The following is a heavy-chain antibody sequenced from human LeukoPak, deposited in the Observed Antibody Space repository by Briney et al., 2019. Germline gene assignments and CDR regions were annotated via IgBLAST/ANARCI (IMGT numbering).Heavy chain of an antibody. CDR3: ARVEDTAMAEAN. V-gene: IGHV1-69*06. Sequence: ASVKVSCKASGGTFSSYAISWVRQAPGQGLEWMGGIIPIFGTANYAQKFQGRVTITADKSTSTAYMELSSLRSEDTAVYYCARVEDTAMAEANWGQGTLVTVSS. D-gene: IGHD5-18*01. CDR2: IIPIFGTA. CDR1: GGTFSSYA. J-gene: IGHJ4*02.